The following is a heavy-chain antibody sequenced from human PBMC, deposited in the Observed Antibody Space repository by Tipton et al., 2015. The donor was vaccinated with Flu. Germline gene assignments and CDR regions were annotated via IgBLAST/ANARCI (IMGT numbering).Heavy chain of an antibody. CDR1: GFSFNTYG. CDR3: AKDPYSSTNYYFAMEV. J-gene: IGHJ6*02. D-gene: IGHD6-13*01. V-gene: IGHV3-30*18. Sequence: SLRLSCAASGFSFNTYGMHWVRQAPGRGLEWVAFVSHDETTKDYSESVRGRFTISRDNSRNTLYLQMTSLRDEDTAVYYCAKDPYSSTNYYFAMEVWGQGTTVAVSS. CDR2: VSHDETTK.